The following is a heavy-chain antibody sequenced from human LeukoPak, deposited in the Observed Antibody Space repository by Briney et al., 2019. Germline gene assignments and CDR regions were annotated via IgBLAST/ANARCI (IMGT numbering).Heavy chain of an antibody. D-gene: IGHD4-23*01. CDR2: IRYDGSNK. Sequence: GGSLRLSCAASGFTFSSYGMHWVRQAPGKGLEWVAFIRYDGSNKYYADSVKGRFTISRDNSKNTLYLQMNSLRAEDTAVYYCAKDQVVTPQIHFQHWGQGTLVTVSS. V-gene: IGHV3-30*02. CDR1: GFTFSSYG. J-gene: IGHJ1*01. CDR3: AKDQVVTPQIHFQH.